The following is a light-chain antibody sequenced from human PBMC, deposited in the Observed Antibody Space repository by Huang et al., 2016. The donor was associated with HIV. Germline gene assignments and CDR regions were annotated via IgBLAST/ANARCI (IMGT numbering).Light chain of an antibody. CDR2: DAS. V-gene: IGKV1-33*01. Sequence: IQMTQSPASLSASVGDRVTISCQASQDIRNYLNWYRQKPGKAPTLLISDASNLETGVPSRVSGNGSGTDFTITISSLQSEDIATYYCQQYDNLYTFGQGTKLEIK. CDR3: QQYDNLYT. J-gene: IGKJ2*01. CDR1: QDIRNY.